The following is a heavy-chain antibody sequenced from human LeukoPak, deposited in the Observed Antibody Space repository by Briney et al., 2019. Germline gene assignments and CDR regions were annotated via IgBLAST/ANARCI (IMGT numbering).Heavy chain of an antibody. CDR2: FDPEDGET. CDR1: GYTLTELS. J-gene: IGHJ4*02. CDR3: VPVYYYDSSGYYEAFDY. D-gene: IGHD3-22*01. V-gene: IGHV1-24*01. Sequence: ASVRVSCKVSGYTLTELSMHWVRQAPGKGLEWMGGFDPEDGETIYAQKFQGRVTMTEDTSTDTAYMELSSLRSEDTAVYYCVPVYYYDSSGYYEAFDYWGQGTLVTVSS.